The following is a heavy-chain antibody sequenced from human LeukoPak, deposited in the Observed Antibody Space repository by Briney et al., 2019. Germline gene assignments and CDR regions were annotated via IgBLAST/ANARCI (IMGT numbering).Heavy chain of an antibody. J-gene: IGHJ4*02. CDR3: AKGAGAGTIDY. V-gene: IGHV3-30*02. D-gene: IGHD6-13*01. Sequence: GGSLRLSCAASGFTFSSYGMHWVRQAPGKGLEWVAFIWYDGSNKYYADSVKGRFTISRDNSKNTLNLQMNSLRAEDTAVYYCAKGAGAGTIDYWGQETLVTVSS. CDR1: GFTFSSYG. CDR2: IWYDGSNK.